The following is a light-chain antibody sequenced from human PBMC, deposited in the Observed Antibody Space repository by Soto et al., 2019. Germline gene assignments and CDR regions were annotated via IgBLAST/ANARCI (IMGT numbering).Light chain of an antibody. J-gene: IGLJ3*02. Sequence: QSALTQPPSASGSPGQSVTISCTGTSIEVGAYKYVSWYQQYPGKAPKLMIYEVTKRPSGVPDRFSGSKSGNTASLTVSGLQAEDEADYYCTSYVGNDIWVFGGGTKLTVL. CDR1: SIEVGAYKY. CDR3: TSYVGNDIWV. V-gene: IGLV2-8*01. CDR2: EVT.